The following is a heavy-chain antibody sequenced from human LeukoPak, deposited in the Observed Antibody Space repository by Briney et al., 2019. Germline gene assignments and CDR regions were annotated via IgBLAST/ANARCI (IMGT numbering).Heavy chain of an antibody. V-gene: IGHV3-33*01. CDR2: IWYDGSNK. Sequence: GGSLRLSCAASGFTFSSYGMHWVRQAPGKGLEWVAVIWYDGSNKYYADSVKGRFTISRDNSKNTLYLQMNSLRAEDTAVYYCARGGARLYDSSGYYYWGQGTLVTVSS. CDR3: ARGGARLYDSSGYYY. D-gene: IGHD3-22*01. CDR1: GFTFSSYG. J-gene: IGHJ4*02.